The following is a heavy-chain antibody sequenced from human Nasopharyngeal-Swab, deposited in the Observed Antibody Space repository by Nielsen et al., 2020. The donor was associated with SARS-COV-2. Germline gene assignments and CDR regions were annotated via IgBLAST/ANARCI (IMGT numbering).Heavy chain of an antibody. D-gene: IGHD1-7*01. Sequence: WIRQPPGKGLEWIGSIYYSGSTYYNPSLKSRVTISVDTSKNQFSLTLSSVTAADTAVYYCARGGPGLELFSRFDPWGQGTLVTVSS. CDR3: ARGGPGLELFSRFDP. CDR2: IYYSGST. V-gene: IGHV4-39*07. J-gene: IGHJ5*02.